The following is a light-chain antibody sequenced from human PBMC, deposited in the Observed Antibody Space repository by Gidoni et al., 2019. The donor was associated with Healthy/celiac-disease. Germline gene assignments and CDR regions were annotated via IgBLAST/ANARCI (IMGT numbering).Light chain of an antibody. CDR3: QSYDSSLSGSV. J-gene: IGLJ3*02. CDR1: RSNIGAGND. Sequence: QSVLTQPPSVSGAPGQRVTISCTGSRSNIGAGNDVHWYQQFPGTAPKVLIYGNSNRPSGVPDRFSGSKSGTSASLAITGLQAEDEADYYCQSYDSSLSGSVFGGGTKLTVL. CDR2: GNS. V-gene: IGLV1-40*01.